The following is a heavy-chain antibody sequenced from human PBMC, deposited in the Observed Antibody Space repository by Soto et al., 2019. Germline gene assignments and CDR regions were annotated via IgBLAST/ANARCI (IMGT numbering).Heavy chain of an antibody. Sequence: QVPLVQSGAEVKKPGASVKVSCKASGYIFTSYDISWVRQAPGEGLEWVGWISNYNGITNYAQKVQGRVTMTTDRSTSTAYMELRSLRSDDTAVYYCAESMGGSGTYVSWGQGTLVTVSS. D-gene: IGHD3-10*01. V-gene: IGHV1-18*01. CDR1: GYIFTSYD. CDR3: AESMGGSGTYVS. CDR2: ISNYNGIT. J-gene: IGHJ4*02.